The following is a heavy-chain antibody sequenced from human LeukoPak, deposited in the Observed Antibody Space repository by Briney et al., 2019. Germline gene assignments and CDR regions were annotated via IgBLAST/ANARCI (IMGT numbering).Heavy chain of an antibody. CDR2: INPNSGGT. D-gene: IGHD3-10*01. J-gene: IGHJ5*02. V-gene: IGHV1-2*02. Sequence: GASVKVSCKASGYTFTGYYMHWVRQAPGQGLEWMGWINPNSGGTNYAQKFQGRVTMTRDTSISTAYMELSRLRSDDTAVYYCARDLRPGAYYYGSGSYLNGLDPWGQGTLVTVSS. CDR1: GYTFTGYY. CDR3: ARDLRPGAYYYGSGSYLNGLDP.